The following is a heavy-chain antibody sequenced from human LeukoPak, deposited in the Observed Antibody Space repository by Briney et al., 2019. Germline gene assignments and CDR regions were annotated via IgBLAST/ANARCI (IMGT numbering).Heavy chain of an antibody. CDR3: ARDRRGYCSSTSCFLDWFDP. V-gene: IGHV4-39*07. J-gene: IGHJ5*02. CDR1: GGSISSSSYY. Sequence: SETLSLTCTVSGGSISSSSYYWGWIRQPPGKGLEWIGCIYYSGSTYYNPSLKSRVTISVDTSKNQFSLKLSSVTAADTAVYYCARDRRGYCSSTSCFLDWFDPWGQGTLVTVSS. D-gene: IGHD2-2*01. CDR2: IYYSGST.